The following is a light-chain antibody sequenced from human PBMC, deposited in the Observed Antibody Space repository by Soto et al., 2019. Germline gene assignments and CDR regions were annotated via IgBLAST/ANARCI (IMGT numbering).Light chain of an antibody. CDR3: LQVYSYPWT. J-gene: IGKJ1*01. V-gene: IGKV1-6*01. CDR2: VAS. CDR1: QDVRND. Sequence: AIQMTQSPSSLSASVGDRVTITCRASQDVRNDLGWYQQKPGKAPKLLIYVASSLQSGVPSRFSGSGSGTDFTLTISSLQPEDFAIYFCLQVYSYPWTFGQGTKVEIK.